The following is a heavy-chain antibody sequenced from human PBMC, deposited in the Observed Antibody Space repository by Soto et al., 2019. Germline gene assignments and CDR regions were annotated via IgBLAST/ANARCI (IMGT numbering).Heavy chain of an antibody. CDR3: ARVNWNDEKDSYYYYMDV. D-gene: IGHD1-1*01. J-gene: IGHJ6*03. CDR1: GGTFSSYT. CDR2: IIPILGIA. V-gene: IGHV1-69*02. Sequence: ASVKVSCKASGGTFSSYTISWVRQAPGQGLEWMGRIIPILGIANYAQKFQGRVTITADKSTSTAYMELSSLRSEDTAVYYCARVNWNDEKDSYYYYMDVWGKGTTVTVSS.